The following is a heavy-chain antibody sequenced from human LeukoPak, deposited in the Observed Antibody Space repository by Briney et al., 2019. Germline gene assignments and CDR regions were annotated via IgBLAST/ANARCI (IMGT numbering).Heavy chain of an antibody. Sequence: SETLSLTCAVYGGSFSGYYWSWIRQPPGKGLEWIGEINHSGSINYNPSLKSRVTISVDTSKNQFSLKLSSVTAADTAVYYCARVGAEVPAAVFGFDPWGQGTLVTVSS. D-gene: IGHD2-2*01. V-gene: IGHV4-34*01. CDR3: ARVGAEVPAAVFGFDP. CDR1: GGSFSGYY. J-gene: IGHJ5*02. CDR2: INHSGSI.